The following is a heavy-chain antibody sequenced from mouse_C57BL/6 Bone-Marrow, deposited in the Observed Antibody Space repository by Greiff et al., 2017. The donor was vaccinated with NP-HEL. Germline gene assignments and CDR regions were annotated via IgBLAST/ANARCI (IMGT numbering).Heavy chain of an antibody. D-gene: IGHD1-1*01. V-gene: IGHV1-62-2*01. CDR3: ARHGDDFGSSYGYFDV. Sequence: VKLLESGAELVKPGASVKLSCKASGYTFTEYTIHWVKQRSGQGLEWIGWFYPGSGSIKYNEKFKDKATLTADKSSSTVYMELSRLTSEDSAVYFCARHGDDFGSSYGYFDVWGTGTTVTVSS. CDR2: FYPGSGSI. J-gene: IGHJ1*03. CDR1: GYTFTEYT.